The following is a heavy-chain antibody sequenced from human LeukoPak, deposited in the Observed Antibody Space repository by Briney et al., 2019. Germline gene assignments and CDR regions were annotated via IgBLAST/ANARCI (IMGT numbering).Heavy chain of an antibody. V-gene: IGHV1-18*01. CDR3: ARGSDGGNSRFGAFDI. CDR1: GYTFTSYG. Sequence: ASVKVSCKASGYTFTSYGISWVRQAPGQGLEWMGWISAYNGNTNYAQKFQGRVTITADKSTSTAYMELSSLRSEDTAVYYCARGSDGGNSRFGAFDIWGQGTMVTVSS. J-gene: IGHJ3*02. CDR2: ISAYNGNT. D-gene: IGHD4-23*01.